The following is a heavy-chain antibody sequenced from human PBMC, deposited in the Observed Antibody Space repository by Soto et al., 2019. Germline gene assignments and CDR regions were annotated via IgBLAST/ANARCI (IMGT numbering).Heavy chain of an antibody. J-gene: IGHJ6*03. Sequence: EVQLVESGGGLVQSGGSLKLSCAASGFTFSGSAMHWVRQASGKGLEWVGRIRSKANNYATAYAASVKGRFTISRDDSKNTAYLQRNSLKTEDTAVYYCTGRYSSSRYYTDVWGKGTTVTVSS. CDR1: GFTFSGSA. V-gene: IGHV3-73*01. CDR3: TGRYSSSRYYTDV. D-gene: IGHD6-13*01. CDR2: IRSKANNYAT.